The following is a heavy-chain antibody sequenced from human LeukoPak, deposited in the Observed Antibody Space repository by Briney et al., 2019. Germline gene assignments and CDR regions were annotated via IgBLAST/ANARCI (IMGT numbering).Heavy chain of an antibody. J-gene: IGHJ4*02. D-gene: IGHD3-9*01. V-gene: IGHV3-66*01. CDR2: IYRGDST. CDR1: GFTVTRKY. Sequence: GGSLRLSCAASGFTVTRKYMNWVRQAPGKGLEWVSVIYRGDSTCHADSVKGRFTISRDNSKSTLYLQMNRLRAEDTAVYYCARDPSPYFDCLFVYWGQGTLVTVSS. CDR3: ARDPSPYFDCLFVY.